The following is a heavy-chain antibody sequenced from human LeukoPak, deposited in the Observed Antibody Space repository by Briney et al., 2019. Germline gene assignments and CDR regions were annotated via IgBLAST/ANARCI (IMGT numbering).Heavy chain of an antibody. CDR3: ARITYYYGSGSYSHIDY. Sequence: GGSLRLSCAASGFTFSGYWMTWVRQAPGKGLEWVANIKQDGSEQYYVDSVKGRFTISRDNAKNSLYLQMNSLRAEDTAVYYCARITYYYGSGSYSHIDYWGQGTLVTVSS. CDR1: GFTFSGYW. V-gene: IGHV3-7*01. CDR2: IKQDGSEQ. J-gene: IGHJ4*02. D-gene: IGHD3-10*01.